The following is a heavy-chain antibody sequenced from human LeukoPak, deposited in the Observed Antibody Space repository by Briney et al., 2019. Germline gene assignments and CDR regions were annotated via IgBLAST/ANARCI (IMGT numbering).Heavy chain of an antibody. CDR2: IIPILGIA. CDR3: ARTRRASRIAVAGNPDY. CDR1: GGTFSSYA. V-gene: IGHV1-69*04. D-gene: IGHD6-19*01. Sequence: SVKVSCKASGGTFSSYAISWVRQAPGQVLEWMGRIIPILGIANYAQKFQGRVTITADKSTSTAYMELSSLRSEDTAVYYCARTRRASRIAVAGNPDYWGQGTLVTVSS. J-gene: IGHJ4*02.